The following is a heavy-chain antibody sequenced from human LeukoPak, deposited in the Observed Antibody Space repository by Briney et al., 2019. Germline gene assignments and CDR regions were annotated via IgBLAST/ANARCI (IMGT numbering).Heavy chain of an antibody. CDR3: ARDRGGGVVIIPPYYFDY. V-gene: IGHV3-20*04. CDR2: INWNGGST. J-gene: IGHJ4*02. CDR1: GFTFDDYG. Sequence: GGSLRLSCAASGFTFDDYGMSWVRQAPGRGLEWVSGINWNGGSTGYADSAKGRFTISRDNAKNSLYLQMNSLRAEDTALYYCARDRGGGVVIIPPYYFDYWGQGTLVTVSS. D-gene: IGHD3-3*01.